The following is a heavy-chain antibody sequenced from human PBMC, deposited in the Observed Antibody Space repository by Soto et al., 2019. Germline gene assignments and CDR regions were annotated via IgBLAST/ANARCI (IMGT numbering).Heavy chain of an antibody. CDR2: IHYTGST. J-gene: IGHJ4*02. Sequence: PSATLSLTCSVSGYSIRTSDDNWSWIRQPPGKGLEWIGYIHYTGSTYHNPSLKSRVTMSIDRSKNQFSLRLKSVAATDTAVYFCARASDDSGSGYRLFDCGGQGTLVTVS. CDR3: ARASDDSGSGYRLFDC. D-gene: IGHD3-3*01. CDR1: GYSIRTSDDN. V-gene: IGHV4-30-4*01.